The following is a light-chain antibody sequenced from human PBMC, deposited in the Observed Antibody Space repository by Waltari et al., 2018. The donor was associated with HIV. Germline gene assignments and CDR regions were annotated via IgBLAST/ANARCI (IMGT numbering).Light chain of an antibody. Sequence: QSALSQPASVSGSPGQSITLSSAGTSGDLVLHNFFSWYQQRPGKAPQLVMYGVNVRPTGVPYRFSGSKSGATASLTISGLQPEDEADYYCTSLRGTDSLMFGGGTKVTVL. V-gene: IGLV2-14*01. J-gene: IGLJ3*02. CDR1: SGDLVLHNF. CDR2: GVN. CDR3: TSLRGTDSLM.